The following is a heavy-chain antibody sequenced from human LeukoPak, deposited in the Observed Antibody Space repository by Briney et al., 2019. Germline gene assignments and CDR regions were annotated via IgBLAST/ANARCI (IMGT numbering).Heavy chain of an antibody. CDR1: GFTFSDHH. CDR2: GPARNKPNSCST. CDR3: TRVLTTDRGWYTFEF. J-gene: IGHJ4*02. D-gene: IGHD6-19*01. V-gene: IGHV3-72*01. Sequence: RPGGSLRLSCEGSGFTFSDHHMDWVRQAPGMGLEWVGRGPARNKPNSCSTQYAASVRGRFSISRDDSKNSLYLQIDSLRIEDTAMYYCTRVLTTDRGWYTFEFWGQGVLITVSS.